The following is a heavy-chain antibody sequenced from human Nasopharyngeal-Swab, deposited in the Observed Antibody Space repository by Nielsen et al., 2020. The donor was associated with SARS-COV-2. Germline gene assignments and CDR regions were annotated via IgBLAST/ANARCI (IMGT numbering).Heavy chain of an antibody. J-gene: IGHJ6*02. D-gene: IGHD3-10*01. CDR3: ASRIRPYYGSGSYSYHYGMDV. V-gene: IGHV1-18*01. Sequence: ASVKVSCKASGYTFTSYGISWVRQAPGQGLEWMGWISAYNGNTNYAQKLPGRVTMTTDTSTSTAYMELRSLRSDDTAVYYCASRIRPYYGSGSYSYHYGMDVWGQGTTVTVSS. CDR2: ISAYNGNT. CDR1: GYTFTSYG.